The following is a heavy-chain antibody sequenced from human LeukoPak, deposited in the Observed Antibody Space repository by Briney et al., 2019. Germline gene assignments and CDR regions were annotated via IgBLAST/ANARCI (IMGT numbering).Heavy chain of an antibody. V-gene: IGHV3-21*01. CDR1: GFTFNRYN. J-gene: IGHJ5*02. D-gene: IGHD4/OR15-4a*01. Sequence: GGSLRLSCAASGFTFNRYNMNWVRRAPGKGLEWVSSISTSSSYIYYADSVRGRFTISRDNAKNSLYLQMNSLRAEDTAVYSCARGADGASYNSRGWFDPWGQGNLVTVSS. CDR3: ARGADGASYNSRGWFDP. CDR2: ISTSSSYI.